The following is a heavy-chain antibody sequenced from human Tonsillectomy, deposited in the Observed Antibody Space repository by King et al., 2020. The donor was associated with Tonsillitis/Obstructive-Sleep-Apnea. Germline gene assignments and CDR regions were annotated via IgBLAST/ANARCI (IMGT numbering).Heavy chain of an antibody. Sequence: LQLQESGSGLVRPSQTLSLTCAVSGGSISSETHSWSWIRQPPGKGLEWIGYIFHRGGILYNPSLKGRVALSVDRSRNQFSLRLSFVTAADTAVYYCARAGGSYPSWFDPWGQGTLVTVSS. CDR3: ARAGGSYPSWFDP. J-gene: IGHJ5*02. CDR1: GGSISSETHS. V-gene: IGHV4-30-2*01. CDR2: IFHRGGI. D-gene: IGHD1-26*01.